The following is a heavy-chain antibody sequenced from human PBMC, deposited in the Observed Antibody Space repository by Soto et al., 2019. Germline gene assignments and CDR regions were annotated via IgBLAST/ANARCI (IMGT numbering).Heavy chain of an antibody. J-gene: IGHJ4*02. Sequence: ASVKVSWKASGYTFTSYGISWVRQAPGQGLEWMGWISAYNGNTNYAQKLQGRVTMTTDTSTSTAYMELRSLRSDDTAVYYCARDLGPTLRRGYSYGYDYWGQGTLVTVSS. D-gene: IGHD5-18*01. CDR1: GYTFTSYG. V-gene: IGHV1-18*01. CDR2: ISAYNGNT. CDR3: ARDLGPTLRRGYSYGYDY.